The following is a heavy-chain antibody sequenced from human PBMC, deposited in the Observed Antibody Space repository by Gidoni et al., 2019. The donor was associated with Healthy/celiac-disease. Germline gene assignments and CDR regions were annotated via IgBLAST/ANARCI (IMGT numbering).Heavy chain of an antibody. Sequence: EVQLLESGGGLVQPGGSLRLSCAASGFPCSSYAMSWVRQAPGKGLEWVSAISGSGGSTYYADSVKGRFTISRDNSKNTLYLQMNSLRAEDTAVYYCAKDPGHQGNYFDYWGQGTLVTVSS. CDR2: ISGSGGST. V-gene: IGHV3-23*01. CDR3: AKDPGHQGNYFDY. J-gene: IGHJ4*02. CDR1: GFPCSSYA.